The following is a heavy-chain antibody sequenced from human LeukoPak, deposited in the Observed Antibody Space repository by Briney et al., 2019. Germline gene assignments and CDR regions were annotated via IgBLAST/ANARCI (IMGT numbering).Heavy chain of an antibody. D-gene: IGHD3-22*01. CDR1: GGSFTTYY. J-gene: IGHJ4*02. Sequence: SETLSLTCAVYGGSFTTYYWNWIRQSPGKGLEWIGEINHTGTTNYNPSLKSRFTISVDKSKNQFSLKLSSVTAADTAVYYCARRRITMIVVVTSGHFDYWGQGTLVTVSS. V-gene: IGHV4-34*01. CDR2: INHTGTT. CDR3: ARRRITMIVVVTSGHFDY.